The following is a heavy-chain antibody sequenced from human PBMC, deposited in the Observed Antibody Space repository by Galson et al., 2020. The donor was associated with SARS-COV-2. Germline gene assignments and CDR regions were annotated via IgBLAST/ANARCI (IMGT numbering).Heavy chain of an antibody. CDR3: ARPGIVGVEYSFDI. CDR2: IYPGDSDT. V-gene: IGHV5-51*01. D-gene: IGHD1-26*01. CDR1: GYTFTSYW. J-gene: IGHJ3*02. Sequence: GESLKISCKGSGYTFTSYWIAWVRQMPGKGLEWMGIIYPGDSDTRYSPSFQGQVTISVDKSNTTAYLQWSSLKASDTAMYFCARPGIVGVEYSFDIWGQGTMVTVSS.